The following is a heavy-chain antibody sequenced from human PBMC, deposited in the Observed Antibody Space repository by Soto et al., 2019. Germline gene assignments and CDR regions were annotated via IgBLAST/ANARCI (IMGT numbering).Heavy chain of an antibody. Sequence: EVQLVESGGGLVQPGGSLRLSCAASGVTVSNNYMSWVRQAPGKGLEWVSVIYSGGRTYYADSVKGRFIISRDSSKNTLYFQINSLRAEDTAVYYCARDTYDDYRGQGTLVTVSS. D-gene: IGHD3-3*01. CDR1: GVTVSNNY. CDR2: IYSGGRT. J-gene: IGHJ4*02. CDR3: ARDTYDDY. V-gene: IGHV3-66*01.